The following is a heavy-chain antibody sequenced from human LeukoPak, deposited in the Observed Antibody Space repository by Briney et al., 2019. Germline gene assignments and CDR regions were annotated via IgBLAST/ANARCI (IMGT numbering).Heavy chain of an antibody. Sequence: SETLSLTCTVSGGSISSYYWSWIRQPPGKGLEWVAYIYTSGSTNYNPSLKSRVTISVDTSKNQFSLKLSSVTAADTAVYYCARHARAAGPSYFDYWGQGTLVTVSS. D-gene: IGHD6-13*01. CDR1: GGSISSYY. J-gene: IGHJ4*02. V-gene: IGHV4-4*09. CDR2: IYTSGST. CDR3: ARHARAAGPSYFDY.